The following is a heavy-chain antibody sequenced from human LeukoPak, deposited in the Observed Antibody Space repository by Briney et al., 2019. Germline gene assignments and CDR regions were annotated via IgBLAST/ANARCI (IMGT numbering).Heavy chain of an antibody. CDR2: ISGSGGST. V-gene: IGHV3-23*01. CDR1: GFTFSSYA. CDR3: AKVEQWLVQAGVDY. J-gene: IGHJ4*02. Sequence: GGSLRLSCAASGFTFSSYAMSWVRQAPGKGLEWVLAISGSGGSTYYADSVKGRFTISRDNSKNTLYLQMNSLRAEDTAVYYCAKVEQWLVQAGVDYWGQGTLVTVSS. D-gene: IGHD6-19*01.